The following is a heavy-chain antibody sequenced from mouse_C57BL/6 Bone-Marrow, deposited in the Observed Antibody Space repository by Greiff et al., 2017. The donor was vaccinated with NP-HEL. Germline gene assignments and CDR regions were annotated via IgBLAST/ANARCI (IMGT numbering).Heavy chain of an antibody. CDR1: GYTFTSYW. Sequence: QVQLQQPGAELVKPGASVKLSCKASGYTFTSYWMQWVKQRPGQGLEWIGEIDPSDSYTNYNQKFKGKATLTVDTSSSTAYMQLSSLTSEESAFYYCARRGIYYCGSSPWFAYWGQGTLVTVSA. V-gene: IGHV1-50*01. D-gene: IGHD1-1*01. CDR2: IDPSDSYT. CDR3: ARRGIYYCGSSPWFAY. J-gene: IGHJ3*01.